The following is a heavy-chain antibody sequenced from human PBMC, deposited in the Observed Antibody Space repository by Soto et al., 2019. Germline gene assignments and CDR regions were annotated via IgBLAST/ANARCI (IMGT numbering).Heavy chain of an antibody. V-gene: IGHV3-23*01. CDR3: ARDMYSSSWYFYYYSMDV. CDR2: ISGSVGST. Sequence: EVQLLESGGGLVQPGGSLRVSCAASGFTFSSYAMSWVRQAPGKGLEWVSAISGSVGSTYYADSVKGRFTISRDNSKNTLYLQMNSLRAEDTAVYYCARDMYSSSWYFYYYSMDVWGQGTTVTVSS. D-gene: IGHD6-13*01. J-gene: IGHJ6*02. CDR1: GFTFSSYA.